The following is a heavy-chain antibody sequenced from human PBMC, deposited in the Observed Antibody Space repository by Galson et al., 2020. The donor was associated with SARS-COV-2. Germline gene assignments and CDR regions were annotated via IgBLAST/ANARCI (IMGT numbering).Heavy chain of an antibody. CDR2: ISHRGGT. Sequence: SATLSLTCAVSGTSISSGSYSWNWIRQPPGKGLEWIGYISHRGGTYYNTSLKSRVTISGDRSKNQFSLRLSSVTAADTAVYYCARLHYGEYAPEAFDIWGPGTRVTVAS. CDR1: GTSISSGSYS. D-gene: IGHD4-17*01. V-gene: IGHV4-30-2*01. CDR3: ARLHYGEYAPEAFDI. J-gene: IGHJ3*02.